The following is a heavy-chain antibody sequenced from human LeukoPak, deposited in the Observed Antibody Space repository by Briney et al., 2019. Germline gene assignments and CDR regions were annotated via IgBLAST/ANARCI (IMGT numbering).Heavy chain of an antibody. D-gene: IGHD2-2*01. V-gene: IGHV1-69*13. CDR2: IIPIFGTA. Sequence: ASVKVSCKASGGTFSSYAISWVRQAPGQGLEWMGGIIPIFGTANYAQKFQGRVTITADESTSTAYMELSSLRSEDTAVYYCARALLRYCSSTSCYWFDPWGQGTLVTVSS. J-gene: IGHJ5*02. CDR1: GGTFSSYA. CDR3: ARALLRYCSSTSCYWFDP.